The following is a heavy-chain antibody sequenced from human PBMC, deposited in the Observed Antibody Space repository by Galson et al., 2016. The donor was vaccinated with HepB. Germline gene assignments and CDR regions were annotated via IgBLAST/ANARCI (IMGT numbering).Heavy chain of an antibody. J-gene: IGHJ4*02. CDR1: GFTFTSYA. CDR3: ARRASYGPFDY. Sequence: SLRLSCAASGFTFTSYAISWVRQAPGKGLEWVSSISGRGDITYYADSVKGRFTISRDNSKNTLYLQMNNLGAEGTAIYYCARRASYGPFDYWGQGTLVTVSS. CDR2: ISGRGDIT. D-gene: IGHD2/OR15-2a*01. V-gene: IGHV3-23*01.